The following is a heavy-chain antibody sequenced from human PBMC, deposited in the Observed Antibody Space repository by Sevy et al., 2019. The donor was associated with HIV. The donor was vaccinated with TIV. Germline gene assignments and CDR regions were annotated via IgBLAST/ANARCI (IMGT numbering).Heavy chain of an antibody. CDR3: AKVDSSSLYYYYGMDV. CDR1: GFTFSSYA. CDR2: ISGSGGST. D-gene: IGHD6-6*01. J-gene: IGHJ6*02. V-gene: IGHV3-23*01. Sequence: GGSLRLSCAASGFTFSSYAMSWVHQAPGKGLEWVSAISGSGGSTYYADSVKGRFTISRDNSKNTLYLQMNSLRAEDTAVYYCAKVDSSSLYYYYGMDVWGQGTTVTVSS.